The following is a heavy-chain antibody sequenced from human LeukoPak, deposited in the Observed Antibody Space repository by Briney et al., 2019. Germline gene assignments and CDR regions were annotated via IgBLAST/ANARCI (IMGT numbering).Heavy chain of an antibody. CDR3: ARALVVISPGY. CDR1: GFTFSSYW. J-gene: IGHJ4*02. Sequence: GGSLRLSCAASGFTFSSYWMTWVRQAPGKGREWVANIKKDGSEKNYVDSVKGRFTISRDNAKNSLYLQMNSLRTEDTAVYYCARALVVISPGYWGQGTLVTVSS. D-gene: IGHD2-15*01. CDR2: IKKDGSEK. V-gene: IGHV3-7*01.